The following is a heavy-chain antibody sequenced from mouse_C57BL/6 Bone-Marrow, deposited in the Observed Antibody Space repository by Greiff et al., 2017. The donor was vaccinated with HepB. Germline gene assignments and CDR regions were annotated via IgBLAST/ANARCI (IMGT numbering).Heavy chain of an antibody. D-gene: IGHD1-1*01. Sequence: VKLQESGPGLVAPSQSLSITCTVSGFSLTSYAISWVRQPPGKGLEWLGVIWTGGGTNYNSALKSRLSISKDNSKSQVFLKMNSLQTDDTARYYCARKGINYYGSSFHWYFDVWGTGTTVTVSS. CDR3: ARKGINYYGSSFHWYFDV. CDR1: GFSLTSYA. CDR2: IWTGGGT. J-gene: IGHJ1*03. V-gene: IGHV2-9-1*01.